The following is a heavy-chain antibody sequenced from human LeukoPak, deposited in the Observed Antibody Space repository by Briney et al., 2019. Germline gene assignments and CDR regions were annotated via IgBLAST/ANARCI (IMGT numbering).Heavy chain of an antibody. CDR3: ARGGQLNWFDP. D-gene: IGHD5-18*01. CDR1: GGSISNYL. J-gene: IGHJ5*02. V-gene: IGHV4-59*01. CDR2: ISYSGST. Sequence: PSETLSLTCTVSGGSISNYLWSWIRQPPGKGLEWIGYISYSGSTSSNPSLRSRVTISVDTSKNQFSLRLTSVTAADTAMYYCARGGQLNWFDPWGQGTLVTVSS.